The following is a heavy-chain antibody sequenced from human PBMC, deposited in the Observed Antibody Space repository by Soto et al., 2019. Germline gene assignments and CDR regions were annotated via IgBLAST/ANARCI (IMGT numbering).Heavy chain of an antibody. CDR3: AKEIWAYSYGPFDY. CDR1: GFTFDDYA. Sequence: GGSLRLSCAASGFTFDDYAMHWVRQAPGKGLEWVSGISWNSGNIGYADSVKGRFTISRDNAKNSLYLQMNSLRAEDTALYYCAKEIWAYSYGPFDYWGQGTLVTVS. J-gene: IGHJ4*02. D-gene: IGHD5-18*01. CDR2: ISWNSGNI. V-gene: IGHV3-9*01.